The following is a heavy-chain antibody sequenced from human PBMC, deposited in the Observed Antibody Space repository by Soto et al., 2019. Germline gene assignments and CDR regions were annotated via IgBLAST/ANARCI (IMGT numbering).Heavy chain of an antibody. Sequence: SETLSLTFTSSGGAISSYYWSWIRERPGRGMEWIGYIYSSGSTNYNPTLKSRVTISVDTSKNQFSLKLSSVNAADTAVYYCARYLGYCSSTRCYFRGSIWGQGTLVTVSS. D-gene: IGHD2-2*01. V-gene: IGHV4-59*01. J-gene: IGHJ4*02. CDR3: ARYLGYCSSTRCYFRGSI. CDR1: GGAISSYY. CDR2: IYSSGST.